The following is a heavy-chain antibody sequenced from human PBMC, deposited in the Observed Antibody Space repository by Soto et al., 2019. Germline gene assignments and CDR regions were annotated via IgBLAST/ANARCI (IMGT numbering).Heavy chain of an antibody. D-gene: IGHD6-6*01. V-gene: IGHV4-59*08. J-gene: IGHJ6*03. CDR2: IYYSGST. Sequence: SETLSLTCTVSGGSISSYYWSWIRQPPGKGLEWIGYIYYSGSTNYNPSLKSRVTISVDASKNQFSLKLSSVTAADTAVYYCARLGYSSSSSYYYYYMDVWGKGTTVTVSS. CDR1: GGSISSYY. CDR3: ARLGYSSSSSYYYYYMDV.